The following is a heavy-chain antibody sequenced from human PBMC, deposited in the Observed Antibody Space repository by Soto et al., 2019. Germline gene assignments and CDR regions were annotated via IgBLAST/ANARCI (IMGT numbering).Heavy chain of an antibody. J-gene: IGHJ6*02. CDR2: IYWDDDK. D-gene: IGHD3-3*01. Sequence: VSGPTLVNPTQTLTLTCTFSGFSLSTSGVGVGWIRQPPGKALEWLALIYWDDDKRYSPSLKSRLTITKDTSKNQVVLTMTNMDPVDTATYYCAHSYDFWSGPSGDYYYYGMDVWGQGTTVTVSS. CDR3: AHSYDFWSGPSGDYYYYGMDV. CDR1: GFSLSTSGVG. V-gene: IGHV2-5*02.